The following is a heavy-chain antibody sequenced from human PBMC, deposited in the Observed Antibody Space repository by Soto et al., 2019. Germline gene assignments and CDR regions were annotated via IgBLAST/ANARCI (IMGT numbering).Heavy chain of an antibody. J-gene: IGHJ6*02. CDR2: IIPISGTT. D-gene: IGHD2-15*01. CDR1: GGTFSTYA. V-gene: IGHV1-69*13. CDR3: ARGYCSGGNCYSGMDV. Sequence: ASVKVSCKASGGTFSTYAVIWVRQAPGQGLEWMGGIIPISGTTYYAQRFQGTVTLTADEPTSTTYMELSSVKPDDTAVYYCARGYCSGGNCYSGMDVWGQGTTVTVSS.